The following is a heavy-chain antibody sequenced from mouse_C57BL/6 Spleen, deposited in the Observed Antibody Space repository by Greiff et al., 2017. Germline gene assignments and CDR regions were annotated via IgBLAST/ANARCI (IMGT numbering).Heavy chain of an antibody. V-gene: IGHV1-50*01. CDR2: IDPSDSYT. CDR3: ASCGKYP. J-gene: IGHJ4*01. D-gene: IGHD5-1-1*01. CDR1: GYTFTSYW. Sequence: VQLQQPGAELVKPGASVKLSCKASGYTFTSYWMQWVKQRPGKGLEWIGEIDPSDSYTNYNQKFKGKATLTVDTSSSTAYMKISSLTSEDSAVYYCASCGKYPGGQGTSVPVSS.